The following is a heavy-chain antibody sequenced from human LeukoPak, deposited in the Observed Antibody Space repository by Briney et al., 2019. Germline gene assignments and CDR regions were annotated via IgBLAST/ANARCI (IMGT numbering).Heavy chain of an antibody. CDR3: ASSVGYCSGGSCYSWGYFQH. J-gene: IGHJ1*01. V-gene: IGHV1-69*01. CDR1: GGTFSSYA. CDR2: IIPIFGTA. Sequence: SVKVSCKASGGTFSSYAISWVRQAPGQGLEWMGGIIPIFGTANYAQKFQGRVTITADESTSTAYIELSSLRSEDTAVYYCASSVGYCSGGSCYSWGYFQHWGQGTLVTVPS. D-gene: IGHD2-15*01.